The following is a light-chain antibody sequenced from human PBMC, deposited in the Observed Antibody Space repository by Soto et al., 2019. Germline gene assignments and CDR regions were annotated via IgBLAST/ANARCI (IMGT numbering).Light chain of an antibody. CDR2: DES. J-gene: IGKJ4*01. Sequence: EIVLTQSPGTLSLSPGERATLSCRASQSVSSGYLAWYQQKPGQAPGLLIYDESTRATGIPDRFSGSGSGTDFTLTISRLEPEDFAVYYCQQYGASPGVAFGGGTKVEIK. CDR3: QQYGASPGVA. V-gene: IGKV3-20*01. CDR1: QSVSSGY.